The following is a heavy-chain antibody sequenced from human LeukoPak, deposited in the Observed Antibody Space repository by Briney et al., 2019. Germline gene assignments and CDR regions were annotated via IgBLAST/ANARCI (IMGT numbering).Heavy chain of an antibody. CDR3: ARGQRLWFGELSPRFDY. J-gene: IGHJ4*02. D-gene: IGHD3-10*01. Sequence: ASETLSLTCTVSGGSISSSSYYWGWIRQPPGKGLEWIGSIYYSGSTYYNPSLKSRVTISVDTSKNQFSLKLSSVTAADTAVYYCARGQRLWFGELSPRFDYWGQGTLVTVSS. CDR2: IYYSGST. CDR1: GGSISSSSYY. V-gene: IGHV4-39*01.